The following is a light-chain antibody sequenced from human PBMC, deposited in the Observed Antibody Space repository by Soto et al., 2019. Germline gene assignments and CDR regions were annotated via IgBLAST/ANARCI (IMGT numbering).Light chain of an antibody. V-gene: IGKV3-11*01. CDR2: DAS. CDR3: QQRSSWPPIT. J-gene: IGKJ4*01. Sequence: IVLTQSPATLSLSPWERATLSRRASQSVSINLAWYQQKPGQAPRLLIYDASNRPTGIPARFTGSGSGTDFNLTISSLEPEDFAVYYCQQRSSWPPITFGGGTKVDIK. CDR1: QSVSIN.